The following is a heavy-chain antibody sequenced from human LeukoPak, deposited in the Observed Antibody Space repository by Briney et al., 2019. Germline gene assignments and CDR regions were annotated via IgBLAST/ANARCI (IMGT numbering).Heavy chain of an antibody. D-gene: IGHD3-3*01. J-gene: IGHJ6*02. CDR3: ARDPPYDSGVGDYYYYGMDV. CDR2: IITIFGIT. Sequence: SVKLSCKASGGTFSSYAISWVRQAPGQGLEWVANIITIFGITNYAQKFQGRVTITADKSTSTAYMELSSLRSEDTAVYYCARDPPYDSGVGDYYYYGMDVWGQGTTVTVSS. CDR1: GGTFSSYA. V-gene: IGHV1-69*04.